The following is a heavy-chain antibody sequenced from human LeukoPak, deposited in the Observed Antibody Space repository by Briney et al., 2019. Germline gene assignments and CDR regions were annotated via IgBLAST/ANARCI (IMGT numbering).Heavy chain of an antibody. J-gene: IGHJ4*02. CDR3: AGLPAYYYDTSGFYFDY. CDR1: GFTFSSYA. V-gene: IGHV3-30*14. CDR2: ISYDGSNK. D-gene: IGHD3-22*01. Sequence: GGSLRLSCAASGFTFSSYAMHWVRQAPGKGLEWVAVISYDGSNKYYADSVKGRFTISRDNSKNTLYLQMNSLRAEDTAVYYCAGLPAYYYDTSGFYFDYWGQGTLVTVSS.